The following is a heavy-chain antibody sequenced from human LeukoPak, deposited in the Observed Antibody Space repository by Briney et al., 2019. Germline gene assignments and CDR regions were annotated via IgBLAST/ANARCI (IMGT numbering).Heavy chain of an antibody. CDR3: ARGGGIRSAFDI. CDR2: IYYSGST. D-gene: IGHD3-3*02. Sequence: SETLSLTCTVSGGSISSYYWSWIRQPPGKGLEWIGYIYYSGSTNYNPSLKSRVTISVDTSKNQFSLKLSSVTAANTAVYYCARGGGIRSAFDIWGQGTMVTVSS. CDR1: GGSISSYY. V-gene: IGHV4-59*01. J-gene: IGHJ3*02.